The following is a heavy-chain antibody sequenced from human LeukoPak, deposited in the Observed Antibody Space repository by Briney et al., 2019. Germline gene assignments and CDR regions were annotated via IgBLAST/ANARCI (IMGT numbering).Heavy chain of an antibody. D-gene: IGHD6-13*01. CDR2: IYPGDSDT. CDR1: GYSFTSYW. V-gene: IGHV5-51*01. J-gene: IGHJ5*02. CDR3: ARCMQLAETPNWFDP. Sequence: GESLKISCKGSGYSFTSYWIGWVRQMPGKGLEWMGIIYPGDSDTRYSPSFQGQVTISADKSISTAYLQWSSLKASDTAMYYCARCMQLAETPNWFDPWGQGTLVTVSS.